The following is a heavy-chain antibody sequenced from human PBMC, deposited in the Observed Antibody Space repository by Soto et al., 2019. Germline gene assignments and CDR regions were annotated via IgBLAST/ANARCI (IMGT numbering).Heavy chain of an antibody. J-gene: IGHJ6*02. V-gene: IGHV3-21*01. D-gene: IGHD3-10*01. CDR3: ARDNPQLLWFGELLDEFYYYYGMDV. CDR2: ISSSSSYI. Sequence: APGKGLEWVSSISSSSSYIYYADSVKGRFTISRDNAKNSLYLQMNSLRAEATAVYYCARDNPQLLWFGELLDEFYYYYGMDVWGQGSTVTVSS.